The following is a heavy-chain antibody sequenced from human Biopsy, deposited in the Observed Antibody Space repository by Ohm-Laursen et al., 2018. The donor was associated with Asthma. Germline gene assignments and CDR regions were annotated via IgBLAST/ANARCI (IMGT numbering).Heavy chain of an antibody. CDR2: ISPIFGAI. Sequence: SSVKVSCKSSGGTLNNYAINWVRQAPGQGLEWMGGISPIFGAIRYAQNFQGRVTITADVFTNTVHMELSSLRSEDTAVLYCATARCYYYYCDMEVWGQGTTVTVSS. J-gene: IGHJ6*02. V-gene: IGHV1-69*01. D-gene: IGHD3-16*02. CDR1: GGTLNNYA. CDR3: ATARCYYYYCDMEV.